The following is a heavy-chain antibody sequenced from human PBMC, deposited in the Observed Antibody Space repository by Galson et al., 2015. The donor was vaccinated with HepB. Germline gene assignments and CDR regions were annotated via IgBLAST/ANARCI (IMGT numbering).Heavy chain of an antibody. V-gene: IGHV4-59*01. J-gene: IGHJ2*01. CDR3: AREKIQLSLGYFDL. Sequence: ETLSLTCTVSGVSISNYYWSWIRQPPGKGLEWIGYIYYSGRTNYNPSLKSRVTMSVDTSKNQFSLKLSSVTAADTAVYYCAREKIQLSLGYFDLWGRGTLVTVSS. D-gene: IGHD5-18*01. CDR1: GVSISNYY. CDR2: IYYSGRT.